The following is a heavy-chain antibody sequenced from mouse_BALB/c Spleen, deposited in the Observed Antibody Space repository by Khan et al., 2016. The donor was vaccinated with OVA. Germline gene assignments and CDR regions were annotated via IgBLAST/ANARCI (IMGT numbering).Heavy chain of an antibody. V-gene: IGHV1-5*01. CDR1: GYTFTSYW. CDR3: TRNGFGNYESWDY. Sequence: EVQLQESGTVLARPGASVKMSCKASGYTFTSYWMHWVKQRPGQGLEWIGAIYPGNSDTNYNQKFKGKAKLTAVTSTSTAYWELNSLTNEDSAVYNCTRNGFGNYESWDYWGQGTTLTVSS. J-gene: IGHJ2*01. CDR2: IYPGNSDT. D-gene: IGHD2-1*01.